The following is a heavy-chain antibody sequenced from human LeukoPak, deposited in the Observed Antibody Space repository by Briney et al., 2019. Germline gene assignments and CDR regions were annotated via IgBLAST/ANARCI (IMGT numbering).Heavy chain of an antibody. CDR3: ARDIPRGATHLDY. V-gene: IGHV3-7*01. J-gene: IGHJ4*02. CDR1: GFTFSSSA. Sequence: GGSLRLSCAASGFTFSSSAMNWVRQAPGKGLEWVASIEDDGSRKNYGDSVKGRFTISRDNAENSLYLQMNILRVEDTAVYFCARDIPRGATHLDYWGQGTLVTVSA. CDR2: IEDDGSRK. D-gene: IGHD1-26*01.